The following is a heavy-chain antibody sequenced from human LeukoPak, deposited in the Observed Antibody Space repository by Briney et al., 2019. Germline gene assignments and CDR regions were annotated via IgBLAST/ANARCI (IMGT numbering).Heavy chain of an antibody. J-gene: IGHJ4*02. CDR2: IFYTGST. Sequence: PSETLSLTCAVSGASISTYYWSWIRQPPGKGLEWIGYIFYTGSTNYNPSLKSRVTISVDMSNNQVPLKLSSVTTADTAIYYCARHLPVRAGAARFLDYWGQGTLVTVSS. CDR3: ARHLPVRAGAARFLDY. V-gene: IGHV4-59*08. D-gene: IGHD4/OR15-4a*01. CDR1: GASISTYY.